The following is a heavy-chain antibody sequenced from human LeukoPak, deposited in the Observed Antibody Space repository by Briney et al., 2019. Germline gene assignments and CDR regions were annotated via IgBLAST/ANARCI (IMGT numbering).Heavy chain of an antibody. V-gene: IGHV3-30-3*01. CDR1: GFTFSSYA. J-gene: IGHJ4*02. CDR3: AMGSYSSGWHLDY. D-gene: IGHD6-19*01. Sequence: PGGSLRLSCAASGFTFSSYAMHWVRQAPGKGLEWVAVISYDGSNKYYADSVKGRFTISRDNSKNTLYLQMNSLRAEDTAVYYCAMGSYSSGWHLDYWGQGTLVTVSS. CDR2: ISYDGSNK.